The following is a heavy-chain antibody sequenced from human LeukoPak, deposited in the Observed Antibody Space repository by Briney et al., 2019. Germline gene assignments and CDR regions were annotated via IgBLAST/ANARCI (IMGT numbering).Heavy chain of an antibody. CDR2: IRIDSGNT. Sequence: GGSLRLSCAASGFTFSDYSMNWVRQAPGKGLEWISYIRIDSGNTDYADSVKGRFTISGDKAKNSLYLQMNSLRVEDTAVYYCARDYKYAFDNWGQGTLVTVSS. CDR3: ARDYKYAFDN. D-gene: IGHD5-24*01. V-gene: IGHV3-48*01. CDR1: GFTFSDYS. J-gene: IGHJ4*02.